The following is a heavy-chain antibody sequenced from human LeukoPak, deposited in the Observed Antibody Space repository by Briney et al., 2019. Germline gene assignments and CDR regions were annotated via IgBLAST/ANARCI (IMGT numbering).Heavy chain of an antibody. CDR3: ARLYSSSWYFDY. Sequence: SETLSLTCTVFGGSISSYYWSWIRQPAGKGLEWIGRIYTSGSTNYNPSLKSRVTMSVDTSKNQFSLKLSSVTAADTAVYYCARLYSSSWYFDYWGQGTLVTVSS. J-gene: IGHJ4*02. CDR2: IYTSGST. D-gene: IGHD6-13*01. CDR1: GGSISSYY. V-gene: IGHV4-4*07.